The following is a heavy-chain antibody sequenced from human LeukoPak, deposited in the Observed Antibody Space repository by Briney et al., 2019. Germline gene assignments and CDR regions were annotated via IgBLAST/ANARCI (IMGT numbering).Heavy chain of an antibody. D-gene: IGHD2-8*02. CDR1: GGSISSSSYY. CDR3: ARSERERIVLVVYAYFDY. CDR2: IYYSGST. J-gene: IGHJ4*02. Sequence: SETLSLTCTVSGGSISSSSYYWGWIRQPPGKGLEWIGSIYYSGSTYYSPSLKSRVTISVDTSKNQFSLKLSSVTAADTAVYYCARSERERIVLVVYAYFDYWGQGTLVTVSS. V-gene: IGHV4-39*01.